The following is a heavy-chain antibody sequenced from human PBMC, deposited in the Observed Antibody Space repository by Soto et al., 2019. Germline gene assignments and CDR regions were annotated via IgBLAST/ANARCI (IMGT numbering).Heavy chain of an antibody. J-gene: IGHJ6*02. CDR1: GFTFSSYS. CDR2: ISSSSSTI. CDR3: ASRGDSSSWYVGGYYYYYGMDV. V-gene: IGHV3-48*01. D-gene: IGHD6-13*01. Sequence: GGSLRLSCAASGFTFSSYSMNWVRQAPGKGLEWVSYISSSSSTIYYADSVKGRFTISRDNAKNSLYLQMNSLRAEDTAVYYCASRGDSSSWYVGGYYYYYGMDVWGQGTTVTVSS.